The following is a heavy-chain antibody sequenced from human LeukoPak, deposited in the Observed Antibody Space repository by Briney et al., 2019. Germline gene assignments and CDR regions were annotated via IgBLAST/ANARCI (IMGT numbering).Heavy chain of an antibody. D-gene: IGHD2-2*01. Sequence: GGSLRLSCAASGFTFSSYAMSWVRQAPGKGVEWVSATSGSGGSTYYSDSVKGRFTISRDNTKNTLYLQMNRLRAEDTAVYYCAKEFKSIRGSTSPFDYWGQGTLVTVSS. V-gene: IGHV3-23*01. J-gene: IGHJ4*02. CDR2: TSGSGGST. CDR3: AKEFKSIRGSTSPFDY. CDR1: GFTFSSYA.